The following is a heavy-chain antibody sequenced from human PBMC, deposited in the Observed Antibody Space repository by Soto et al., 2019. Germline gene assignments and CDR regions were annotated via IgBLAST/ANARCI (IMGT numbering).Heavy chain of an antibody. V-gene: IGHV5-51*01. CDR2: IYPGDSDT. Sequence: GESLKISCKGSGYTFTNYWMGWVRQMPGKGLEWMGIIYPGDSDTKYNPSFQGQVTISADKSITTTYLRWTSLKASDTAIYYCAASIFYYGMDVWGQGTTVTVYS. CDR3: AASIFYYGMDV. J-gene: IGHJ6*02. CDR1: GYTFTNYW.